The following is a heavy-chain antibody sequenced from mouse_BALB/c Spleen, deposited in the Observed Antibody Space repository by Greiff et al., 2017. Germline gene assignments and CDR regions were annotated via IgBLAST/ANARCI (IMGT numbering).Heavy chain of an antibody. J-gene: IGHJ4*01. CDR1: GFTFSSYT. CDR2: ISSGGSYT. V-gene: IGHV5-6-4*01. CDR3: TRDSDYGSSPYAMDY. Sequence: DVMLVESGGGLVKPGGSLKLSCAASGFTFSSYTMSWVRQTPEKRLEWVATISSGGSYTYYPDSVKGRFTISRDNAKNTLYLQMSSLKSEDTAMYYCTRDSDYGSSPYAMDYWGQGTSVTVSS. D-gene: IGHD1-1*01.